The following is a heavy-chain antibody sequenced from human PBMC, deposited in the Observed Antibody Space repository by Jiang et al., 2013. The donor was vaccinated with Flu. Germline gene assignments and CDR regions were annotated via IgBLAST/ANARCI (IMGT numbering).Heavy chain of an antibody. J-gene: IGHJ6*02. V-gene: IGHV1-69*01. CDR2: IIPFYSST. D-gene: IGHD5/OR15-5a*01. CDR3: ARGEVSMGQYLYYYHAMDV. CDR1: GDTFSSHG. Sequence: SGAEVKKPGSSVRVACKFSGDTFSSHGFTWVRQAPGQGLEWMGGIIPFYSSTYYAEKFRGRLTITADASTNTVYMQLTSLRSEDTAVYYCARGEVSMGQYLYYYHAMDVWGPGDHGHRHL.